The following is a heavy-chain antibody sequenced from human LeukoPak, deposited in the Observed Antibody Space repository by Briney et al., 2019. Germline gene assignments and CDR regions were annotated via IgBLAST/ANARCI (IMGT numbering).Heavy chain of an antibody. V-gene: IGHV3-23*01. D-gene: IGHD7-27*01. Sequence: GGSLRLSCAASGFTLSSYAMSCVRQAPGKGLEWVSAISGSGGSTYYADSVKGRFTISRDNSKNTLYMQMNSLMAEDTAVYYCAKALENWGPYYYYGMDVWGQGTTVTVSS. CDR3: AKALENWGPYYYYGMDV. CDR1: GFTLSSYA. J-gene: IGHJ6*02. CDR2: ISGSGGST.